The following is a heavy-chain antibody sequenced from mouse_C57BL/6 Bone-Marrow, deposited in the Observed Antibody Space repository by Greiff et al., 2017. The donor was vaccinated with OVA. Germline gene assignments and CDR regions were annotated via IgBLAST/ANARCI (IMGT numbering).Heavy chain of an antibody. V-gene: IGHV1-15*01. Sequence: QVQLQQSGAELVRPGASVMLSCKASGYTFTDYEMHWVKQTPVHGLEWIGAIDPETGGTAYNQKFKGKAILTADKSSSTAYMELRSLTSEDSAVYYCTFYDGYSAWFAYWGQGTLVTVSA. CDR3: TFYDGYSAWFAY. D-gene: IGHD2-3*01. CDR2: IDPETGGT. CDR1: GYTFTDYE. J-gene: IGHJ3*01.